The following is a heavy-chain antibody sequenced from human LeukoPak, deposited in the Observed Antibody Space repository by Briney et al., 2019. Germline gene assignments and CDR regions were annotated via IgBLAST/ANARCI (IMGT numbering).Heavy chain of an antibody. Sequence: GGSLRLSCVGSGFTFSDYAIHWVRQAPGKGLEWVAVSAHDEVGKQFADSVKGRFTLSRDNSRDSVHLQMNRLRGEDAAVYYCAKDRGYGEHEPFESWGQGSLVTVSS. D-gene: IGHD4/OR15-4a*01. CDR3: AKDRGYGEHEPFES. V-gene: IGHV3-30*18. CDR1: GFTFSDYA. CDR2: SAHDEVGK. J-gene: IGHJ4*02.